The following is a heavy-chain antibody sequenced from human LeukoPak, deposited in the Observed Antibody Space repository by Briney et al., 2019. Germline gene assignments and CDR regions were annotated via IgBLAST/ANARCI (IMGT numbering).Heavy chain of an antibody. CDR3: ANCYDSSGFFAY. D-gene: IGHD3-22*01. CDR1: GYTFTKYA. CDR2: IDTITGNP. Sequence: ASVKVSCKGSGYTFTKYAISWVRQAPGQGLEYMGWIDTITGNPTYAQGFTGRFVFSLDTSVSTAYLQISSLKAEDSAIYFCANCYDSSGFFAYWGQGTLVTVSS. J-gene: IGHJ4*02. V-gene: IGHV7-4-1*02.